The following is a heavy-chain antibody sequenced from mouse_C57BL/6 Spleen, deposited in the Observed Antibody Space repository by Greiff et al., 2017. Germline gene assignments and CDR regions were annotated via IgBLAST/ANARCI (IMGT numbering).Heavy chain of an antibody. D-gene: IGHD1-1*01. V-gene: IGHV8-2*01. Sequence: QPSQTLSLACTFSGISLSTSGMGLSWLRKPSGQALEWLASIWNNDNYYNPSLKSRLTISKETSNYQVFLKLTSVDTADSSTYDGAWRAPYYYGSSPFDYWGQGTTLTVSS. J-gene: IGHJ2*01. CDR1: ISLSTSGMGL. CDR2: WNNDNY. CDR3: WRAPYYYGSSPFDY.